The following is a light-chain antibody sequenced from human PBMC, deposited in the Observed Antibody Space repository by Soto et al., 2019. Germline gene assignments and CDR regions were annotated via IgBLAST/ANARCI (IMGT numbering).Light chain of an antibody. Sequence: DIQMTQSPSSVSASVGDRVTITCRASQGLGVWLGWYQQKPGKAPQLLIFGASGLQTGVPSRFRGSGSGTDFTLTISSLQPEDFATYYCQQAYSFPLTFGGGTKVEIK. V-gene: IGKV1-12*01. CDR3: QQAYSFPLT. J-gene: IGKJ4*01. CDR2: GAS. CDR1: QGLGVW.